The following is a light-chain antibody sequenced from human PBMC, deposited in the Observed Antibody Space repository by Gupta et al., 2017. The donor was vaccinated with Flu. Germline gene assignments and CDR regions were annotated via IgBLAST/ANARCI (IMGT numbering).Light chain of an antibody. J-gene: IGLJ3*02. CDR2: EVS. CDR3: SSYTSSSSV. CDR1: SSDVGGYNY. Sequence: QSALTQPASVSGSPGQSITLSCPGTSSDVGGYNYASWYQPHPGKAPKLMIYEVSNRPSGVSNRFSASKSGNTASLTISGLQAEDEADYYCSSYTSSSSVFGGGTKLTVL. V-gene: IGLV2-14*01.